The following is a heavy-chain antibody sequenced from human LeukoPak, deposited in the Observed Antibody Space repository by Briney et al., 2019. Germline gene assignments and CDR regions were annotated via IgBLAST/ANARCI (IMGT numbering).Heavy chain of an antibody. CDR3: ARGFVLGAAKNYFDY. CDR1: GFTFSSYW. Sequence: GGSLRLSCAASGFTFSSYWMHWVRQAPGKGLVWVSHINTDGSTTTYADSVKGRFTISRDNSKNTLSLQMNSLRAEDTALYYCARGFVLGAAKNYFDYWGQGALVTVSS. D-gene: IGHD2-21*02. V-gene: IGHV3-74*01. CDR2: INTDGSTT. J-gene: IGHJ4*02.